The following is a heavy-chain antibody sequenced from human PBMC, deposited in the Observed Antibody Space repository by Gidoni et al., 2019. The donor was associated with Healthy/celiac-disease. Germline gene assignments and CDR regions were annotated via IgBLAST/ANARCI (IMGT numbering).Heavy chain of an antibody. J-gene: IGHJ2*01. CDR1: GFTFSSYD. CDR2: IGTAGDT. V-gene: IGHV3-13*01. Sequence: EVQLVESGGGLVQPGGSLRLSCAASGFTFSSYDMHWVRQATGKGLELFSAIGTAGDTYYPGSVKGRFTISRENAKNSLYLQMNSLRAGDTAVYYCARRTYDWYFDLWGRGTLVTVSS. CDR3: ARRTYDWYFDL.